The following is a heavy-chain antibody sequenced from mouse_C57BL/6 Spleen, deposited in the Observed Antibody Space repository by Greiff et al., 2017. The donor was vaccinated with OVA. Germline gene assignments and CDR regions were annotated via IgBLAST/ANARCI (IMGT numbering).Heavy chain of an antibody. D-gene: IGHD1-1*01. CDR2: IHPNSGST. CDR3: ARCGGSSSYYAMDY. CDR1: GYTFTSYW. J-gene: IGHJ4*01. V-gene: IGHV1-64*01. Sequence: QVQLKQPGAELVKPGASVKLSCKASGYTFTSYWMHWVKQRPGQGLEWIGMIHPNSGSTNYNEKFKSKATLTVDKSSSTAYMQLSSLTSEDSAVYYCARCGGSSSYYAMDYWGQGTSVTVSS.